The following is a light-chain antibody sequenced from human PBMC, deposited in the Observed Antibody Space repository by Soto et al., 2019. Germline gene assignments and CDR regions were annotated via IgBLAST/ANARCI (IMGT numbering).Light chain of an antibody. Sequence: QSALTQPASVSGSPGQSITISCTGTSSDVGGYNYVSWYQQHPGKAPKLMICEVSNRPSGVSNRFSGSKSGNTASLTISGLQAEDAADYYCSAYTSISTPYVVFGGGTKVTVL. CDR1: SSDVGGYNY. J-gene: IGLJ2*01. V-gene: IGLV2-14*01. CDR2: EVS. CDR3: SAYTSISTPYVV.